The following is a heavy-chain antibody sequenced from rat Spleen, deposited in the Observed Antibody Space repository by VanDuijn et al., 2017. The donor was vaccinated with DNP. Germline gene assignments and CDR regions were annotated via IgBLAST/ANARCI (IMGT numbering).Heavy chain of an antibody. V-gene: IGHV5-31*01. CDR1: GFNFNDYW. CDR3: ARLPITTVADY. CDR2: ISNTGDNT. Sequence: EVKLVESGGGLVQPGRSLKLSCVASGFNFNDYWMGWVRQAPGKGLEWVASISNTGDNTYYSDSVKGRFSLSRDNAKSTLYLQMNSLRSEDTATYYGARLPITTVADYWGQGVMVTVSS. J-gene: IGHJ2*01. D-gene: IGHD1-1*01.